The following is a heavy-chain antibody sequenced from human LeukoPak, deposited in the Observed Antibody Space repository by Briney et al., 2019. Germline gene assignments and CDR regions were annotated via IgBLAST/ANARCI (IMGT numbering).Heavy chain of an antibody. D-gene: IGHD2-15*01. V-gene: IGHV3-15*01. CDR1: GFTFSDAW. CDR3: TADMPASSRAADY. CDR2: IKSKTDGGTT. Sequence: GGSLRLSCAASGFTFSDAWMSWVRQSPGVGLEWVGRIKSKTDGGTTDYSAPVKGRFTISRDDSKNTLYLQINSLKTEDTAVYYCTADMPASSRAADYWGQGTLVTVSS. J-gene: IGHJ4*02.